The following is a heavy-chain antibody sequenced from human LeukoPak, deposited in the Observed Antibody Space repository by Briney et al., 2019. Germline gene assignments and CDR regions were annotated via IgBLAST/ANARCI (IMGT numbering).Heavy chain of an antibody. CDR3: ARVAVAGPYFDY. V-gene: IGHV3-30-3*01. D-gene: IGHD6-19*01. CDR2: ISYDGSNK. CDR1: GFTFSSHD. J-gene: IGHJ4*02. Sequence: GESLRLSCAASGFTFSSHDMHWVRQAPGKGLEWVAVISYDGSNKYYADSVKGRFTISRDNSKNTLYLQMNSLRAEDTAVYYCARVAVAGPYFDYWGQGTLVTVSS.